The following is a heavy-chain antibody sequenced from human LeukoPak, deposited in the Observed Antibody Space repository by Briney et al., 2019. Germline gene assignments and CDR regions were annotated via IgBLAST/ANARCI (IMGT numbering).Heavy chain of an antibody. CDR1: GFTFSSHH. J-gene: IGHJ4*02. D-gene: IGHD2-2*01. CDR3: ARMSSYCDY. CDR2: IKPDGSAK. V-gene: IGHV3-7*01. Sequence: GGSLRLSCVASGFTFSSHHMNWVRQTPGKGLESVATIKPDGSAKYYVDSVKGRFTISRDNAKSSLYLQMNSLRAEDTGVYFCARMSSYCDYWGQGTLVTGPS.